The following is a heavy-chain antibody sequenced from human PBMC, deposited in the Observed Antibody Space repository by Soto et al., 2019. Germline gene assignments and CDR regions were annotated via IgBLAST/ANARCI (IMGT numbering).Heavy chain of an antibody. CDR1: GFTFSSYA. CDR2: ISYDGSNK. D-gene: IGHD6-13*01. V-gene: IGHV3-30-3*01. Sequence: PGGSLRLSCAASGFTFSSYAMHWVRQAPGKGLEWVAVISYDGSNKYYADSVKGRFTISRDNSKNTLYLQMNSLRAEDTAVYYCAREVSSSWYYFDFWAQGTLVTVSS. CDR3: AREVSSSWYYFDF. J-gene: IGHJ4*02.